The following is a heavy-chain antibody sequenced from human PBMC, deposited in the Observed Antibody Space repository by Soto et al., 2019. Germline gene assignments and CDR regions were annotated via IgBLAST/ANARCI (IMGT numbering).Heavy chain of an antibody. CDR1: GFTFSDYY. J-gene: IGHJ2*01. D-gene: IGHD2-15*01. V-gene: IGHV3-72*01. CDR3: VSANIDVSGLWYFAL. Sequence: EVQLVESGGGLVQPGGSLRLSCAASGFTFSDYYMDWVRQAPGKGLEWVARIRNKAKSYTTGYAASVNGRFAVSRDESKTLLHLQITSLHTDDPAVYYCVSANIDVSGLWYFALWCCGTLVSVSS. CDR2: IRNKAKSYTT.